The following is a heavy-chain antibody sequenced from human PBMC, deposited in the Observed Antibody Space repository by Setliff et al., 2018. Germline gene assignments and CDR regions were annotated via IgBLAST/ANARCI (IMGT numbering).Heavy chain of an antibody. J-gene: IGHJ4*02. CDR3: VRSAVYCASDCYPRYFDS. V-gene: IGHV4-4*07. Sequence: SETLSLTCTVSGGSISSYYWSWIRQPAGKGLEWIGRIYTSGSTNYNPSLKSRVTMSVDTSKNQFSLKLSSVTAADTAVYYCVRSAVYCASDCYPRYFDSWGQGTLVTVSS. CDR2: IYTSGST. CDR1: GGSISSYY. D-gene: IGHD2-21*01.